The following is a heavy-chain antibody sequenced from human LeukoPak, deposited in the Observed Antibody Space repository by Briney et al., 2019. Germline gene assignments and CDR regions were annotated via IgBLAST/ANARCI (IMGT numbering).Heavy chain of an antibody. D-gene: IGHD2-15*01. CDR1: GGSISRSTYY. V-gene: IGHV4-39*07. J-gene: IGHJ5*02. CDR3: ARVLGYCSGGNCYSRNWFDP. CDR2: IYYSGGT. Sequence: SETLSLTCTVSGGSISRSTYYWGWFRQPPGKGLEWIGTIYYSGGTYYDPSLKSRVTISVDTSKNQFSLKLSSVTAADTAVYYCARVLGYCSGGNCYSRNWFDPWGQGTLVTVSS.